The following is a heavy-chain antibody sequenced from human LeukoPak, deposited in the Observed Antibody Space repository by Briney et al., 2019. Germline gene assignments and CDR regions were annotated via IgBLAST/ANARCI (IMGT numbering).Heavy chain of an antibody. V-gene: IGHV4-4*07. CDR1: GGSISSYY. CDR2: IYTSGGT. D-gene: IGHD6-13*01. CDR3: ARGGIAAAALVHLDY. J-gene: IGHJ4*02. Sequence: SETLSLTCTVSGGSISSYYWSWIRQPAGKGLEWIGRIYTSGGTNYNPSLKSRVTMSVDTSKNQFSQKLSSVTAADTAVYYCARGGIAAAALVHLDYWGQGTLVTVSS.